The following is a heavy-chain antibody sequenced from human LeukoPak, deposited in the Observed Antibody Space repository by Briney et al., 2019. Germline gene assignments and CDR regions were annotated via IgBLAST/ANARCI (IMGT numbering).Heavy chain of an antibody. CDR1: GGSISSGGYS. J-gene: IGHJ4*02. CDR2: IYYSGST. CDR3: ARGMTKDYFDY. Sequence: PSETLSLTCTVSGGSISSGGYSWSWIRQHPGEGLEWIGYIYYSGSTYYNPSLKSRVTISVDTSKNQFSLKLSSVTAADTAVYYCARGMTKDYFDYWGQGTLVTVSS. V-gene: IGHV4-31*03.